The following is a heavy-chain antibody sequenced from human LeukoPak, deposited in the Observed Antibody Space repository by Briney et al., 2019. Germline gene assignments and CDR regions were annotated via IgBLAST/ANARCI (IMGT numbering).Heavy chain of an antibody. J-gene: IGHJ4*02. D-gene: IGHD6-19*01. CDR3: ARLGSGWSPFDY. V-gene: IGHV3-74*01. CDR2: INTDGSST. CDR1: GFTFSNYG. Sequence: PGGSLRPSCEASGFTFSNYGMHWVRQAPGKGLVWVSRINTDGSSTSYADSVKGRFTISRDNAKNTLYLQMNSLRTEDTAVYYCARLGSGWSPFDYWGRGTLVTVSS.